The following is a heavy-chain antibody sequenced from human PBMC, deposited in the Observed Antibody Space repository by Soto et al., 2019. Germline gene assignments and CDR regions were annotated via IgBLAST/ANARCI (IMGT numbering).Heavy chain of an antibody. CDR3: AASCVGCGGFNYYGMDV. D-gene: IGHD2-21*01. Sequence: QVQLQESGPGLVKPSQTLSLTCTVSGDSISSGGYYWSWIRQHPGRGLEWIGYIYYSGSTYYNPSLKSPVTISVDTSKTQFSLKLTSVTAADTAVYYCAASCVGCGGFNYYGMDVWGQGTTVTVSS. V-gene: IGHV4-31*01. CDR2: IYYSGST. CDR1: GDSISSGGYY. J-gene: IGHJ6*02.